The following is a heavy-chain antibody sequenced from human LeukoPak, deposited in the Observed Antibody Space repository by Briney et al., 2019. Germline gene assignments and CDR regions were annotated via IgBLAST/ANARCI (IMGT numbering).Heavy chain of an antibody. D-gene: IGHD3-16*01. CDR3: ARGGSSSSYSHYDY. V-gene: IGHV1-2*02. J-gene: IGHJ4*02. CDR2: INPNSGDT. CDR1: GYTFTGYY. Sequence: ASVKGSCKTYGYTFTGYYMHWVRQAPGQGLEWMGGINPNSGDTNYALKFQGRVTVTRDTSITTATMKLSRLRSDDTALYYCARGGSSSSYSHYDYWGQGALVTVSS.